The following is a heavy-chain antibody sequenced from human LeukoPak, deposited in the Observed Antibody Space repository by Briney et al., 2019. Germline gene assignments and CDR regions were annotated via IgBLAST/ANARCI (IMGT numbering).Heavy chain of an antibody. J-gene: IGHJ4*02. V-gene: IGHV4-59*01. Sequence: SETLSLTCTVSGCSISSYYWSWLRQPPGKGLEWIGYIYYSGSTNYNPSLKSRVTISVDTSKNQFSLKLSSVTAADTAVYYCARDIQGYLDYWGQGTLVTVSS. CDR3: ARDIQGYLDY. CDR2: IYYSGST. CDR1: GCSISSYY.